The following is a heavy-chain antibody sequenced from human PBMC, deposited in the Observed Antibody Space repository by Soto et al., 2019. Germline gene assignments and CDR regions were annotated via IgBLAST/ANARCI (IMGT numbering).Heavy chain of an antibody. D-gene: IGHD1-7*01. V-gene: IGHV1-69*02. CDR1: GGTFSSYT. J-gene: IGHJ4*02. Sequence: QVQLVQSGAEVKKPGSSVKVSCKASGGTFSSYTISWVRQAPGQGLEWMERIIPILGIANYAQKFQGRVTSPGDKSTSTAYMELRSLSSEDTAVYYCASGGYKLIYARQRGVFGRWGQGTLVTVSS. CDR2: IIPILGIA. CDR3: ASGGYKLIYARQRGVFGR.